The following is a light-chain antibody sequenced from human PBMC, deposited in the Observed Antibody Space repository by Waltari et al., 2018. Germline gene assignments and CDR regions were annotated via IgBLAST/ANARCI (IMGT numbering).Light chain of an antibody. CDR2: VNK. CDR3: QSYDISLSGWV. J-gene: IGLJ3*02. V-gene: IGLV1-40*01. CDR1: SSNIGSGYD. Sequence: QSVLTQPPSVSGAPGQRVPISCSGSSSNIGSGYDVHWYQQFPGTAPKLLIYVNKNRPSGVPDRFSGSKSDTSASLAITGLRSEDEADYYCQSYDISLSGWVFGGGTKLTVL.